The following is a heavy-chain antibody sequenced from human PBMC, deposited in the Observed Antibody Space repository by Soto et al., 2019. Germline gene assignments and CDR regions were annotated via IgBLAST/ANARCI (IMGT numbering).Heavy chain of an antibody. V-gene: IGHV4-34*01. J-gene: IGHJ5*02. Sequence: QVQLQQWGAGLLKPSETLSLTCAVYGGSFSGYYWSWIRQPPGKGLEWIGEINHSGSTNYNPSLSRRXXIXVXXSKNQFSRKLSSVTAADTAGYYCAGDRWGGGWFDPWGQGTLVTVSS. CDR2: INHSGST. CDR1: GGSFSGYY. D-gene: IGHD3-16*01. CDR3: AGDRWGGGWFDP.